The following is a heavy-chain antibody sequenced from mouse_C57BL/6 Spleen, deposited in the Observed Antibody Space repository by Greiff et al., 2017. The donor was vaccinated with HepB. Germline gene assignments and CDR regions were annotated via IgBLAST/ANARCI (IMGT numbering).Heavy chain of an antibody. CDR1: GYTFTDYE. J-gene: IGHJ1*03. D-gene: IGHD1-1*01. V-gene: IGHV1-15*01. CDR2: IDPETGGT. Sequence: QVQLKQSGAELVRPGASVTLSCKASGYTFTDYEMHWVKQTPVHGLEWIGAIDPETGGTAYNQKFKGKAILTADKSSSTAYMELRSLTSEDSAVYYCTTVVAPYWYFDVRGTGTTVTVSS. CDR3: TTVVAPYWYFDV.